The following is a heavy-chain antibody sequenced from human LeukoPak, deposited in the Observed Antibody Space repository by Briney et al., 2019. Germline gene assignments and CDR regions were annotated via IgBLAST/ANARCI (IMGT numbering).Heavy chain of an antibody. V-gene: IGHV1-2*02. CDR1: GYTFINFG. Sequence: ASVKVSCKTSGYTFINFGISWVRQAPGQGLEWMGWINPKSGGTNYPQKFQGRVTMTRDTSISTAYMEVSRLISDDTAMYYCARVGQSDYWGQGTLVTVSS. D-gene: IGHD1-26*01. CDR2: INPKSGGT. CDR3: ARVGQSDY. J-gene: IGHJ4*02.